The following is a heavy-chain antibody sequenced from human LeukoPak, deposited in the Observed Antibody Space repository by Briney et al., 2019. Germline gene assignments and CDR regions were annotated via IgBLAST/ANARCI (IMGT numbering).Heavy chain of an antibody. CDR2: IYYSGST. J-gene: IGHJ3*02. V-gene: IGHV4-39*01. D-gene: IGHD1-26*01. CDR1: GGSISSSSYY. CDR3: AGLSGIVGATPAFDI. Sequence: SETLSLTCTVSGGSISSSSYYWGWIRQPPGKGLEWIGSIYYSGSTYYNPSLKSRVTISVDTSKNQFSLKLSSVTAADTAVYYCAGLSGIVGATPAFDIWGQGTMVTVSS.